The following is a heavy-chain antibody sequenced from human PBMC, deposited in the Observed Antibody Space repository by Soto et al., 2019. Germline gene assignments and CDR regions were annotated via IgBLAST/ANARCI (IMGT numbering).Heavy chain of an antibody. V-gene: IGHV4-61*08. CDR2: IYHSGST. CDR3: ARDREYCSSTRCYWNFDF. Sequence: SETLSLTCAVAGGSVSSEGYYWSWIRQPPGKGLEWIGYIYHSGSTNYNPSLESRVTLSVDTSKNQFSLKLSSVTAADTAVYYCARDREYCSSTRCYWNFDFWGQGILVTVSS. CDR1: GGSVSSEGYY. J-gene: IGHJ4*02. D-gene: IGHD2-2*01.